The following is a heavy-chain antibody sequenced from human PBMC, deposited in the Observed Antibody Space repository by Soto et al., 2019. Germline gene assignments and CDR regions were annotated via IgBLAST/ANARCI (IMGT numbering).Heavy chain of an antibody. CDR1: GGSISSFAYY. CDR2: VYYNENT. CDR3: ARRERYYGSPGWFDP. J-gene: IGHJ5*02. V-gene: IGHV4-39*01. D-gene: IGHD3-10*01. Sequence: SETLSLTCSVSGGSISSFAYYWGWVRQPPGKGLEWIGTVYYNENTNYNPSLKSRVTISVDTAKNQFSLNLRSVTAADTAMYFCARRERYYGSPGWFDPWGQGTLVTVSS.